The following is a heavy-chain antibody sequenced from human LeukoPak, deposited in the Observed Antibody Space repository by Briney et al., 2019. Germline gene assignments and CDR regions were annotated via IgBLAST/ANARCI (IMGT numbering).Heavy chain of an antibody. Sequence: GGSLRLSCAASGFTFSAYSMNWVRQAPGKGLEWVSSISTSSSYIYYADSVKGRFPVSRDNAKNSLFLQMNSLRAEDTALYYCARDREMGTIRNGFDVWGQGTIVSVSS. D-gene: IGHD5-24*01. CDR3: ARDREMGTIRNGFDV. J-gene: IGHJ3*01. CDR1: GFTFSAYS. V-gene: IGHV3-21*01. CDR2: ISTSSSYI.